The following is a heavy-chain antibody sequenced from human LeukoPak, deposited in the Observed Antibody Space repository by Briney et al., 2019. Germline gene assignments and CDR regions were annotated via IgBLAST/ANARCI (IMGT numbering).Heavy chain of an antibody. CDR3: ARDFLGQLWFDF. J-gene: IGHJ4*02. CDR2: ISSTSGYI. V-gene: IGHV3-21*01. D-gene: IGHD5-18*01. Sequence: GGSLRLSCAASGFTFSSYSMNWVRQAPGKGLEWVSSISSTSGYIYYADSVKGRFTISRDNAKNSLYLQMNSLRAEDTAVYYCARDFLGQLWFDFWGQGTLVTVSS. CDR1: GFTFSSYS.